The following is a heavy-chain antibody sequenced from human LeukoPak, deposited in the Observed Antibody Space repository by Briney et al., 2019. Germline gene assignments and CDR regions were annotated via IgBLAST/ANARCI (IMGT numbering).Heavy chain of an antibody. CDR3: TRDDYRGVTNFDP. J-gene: IGHJ5*02. D-gene: IGHD3-10*01. CDR2: ISYTGST. CDR1: GGSISPYF. Sequence: PSETLSLTCTVSGGSISPYFWSWIRQPPGKGLEWIGYISYTGSTNYNPSLKSRVTISVDTSKNQFSLQLTSVTAADTAVYYCTRDDYRGVTNFDPWGQGTLVTVSS. V-gene: IGHV4-59*01.